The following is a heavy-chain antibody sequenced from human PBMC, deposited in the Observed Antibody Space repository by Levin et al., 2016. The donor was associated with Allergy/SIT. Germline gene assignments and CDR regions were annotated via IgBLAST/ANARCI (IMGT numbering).Heavy chain of an antibody. D-gene: IGHD1-26*01. CDR3: ARGLNSGSYYLLDYGMDV. V-gene: IGHV3-11*01. CDR2: ISSSGSTI. Sequence: WIRQPPGKGLEWVSYISSSGSTIYYADSVKGRFTISRGNAKNSLYLQMNSLRAEDTAVYYCARGLNSGSYYLLDYGMDVWGQGTTVTVSS. J-gene: IGHJ6*02.